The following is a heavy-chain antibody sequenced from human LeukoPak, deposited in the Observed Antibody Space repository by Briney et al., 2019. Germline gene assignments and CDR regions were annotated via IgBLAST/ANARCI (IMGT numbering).Heavy chain of an antibody. CDR2: ISRDGSTI. J-gene: IGHJ4*02. V-gene: IGHV3-43*02. D-gene: IGHD3-16*01. CDR1: GFSFEDYA. Sequence: QPGGSLRLSCAASGFSFEDYAMHWVRQTPGKGLEWVSLISRDGSTIHYADSMKGRLTISRDNRKNSLYLQMNSLRTEDTALYFCAKDSRGAAFWGEFDHWGQGTLVTVSS. CDR3: AKDSRGAAFWGEFDH.